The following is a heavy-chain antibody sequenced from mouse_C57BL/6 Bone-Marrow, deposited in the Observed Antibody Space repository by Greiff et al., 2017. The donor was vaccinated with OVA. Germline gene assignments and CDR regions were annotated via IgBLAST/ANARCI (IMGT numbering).Heavy chain of an antibody. D-gene: IGHD1-1*01. CDR2: INYDGSST. J-gene: IGHJ1*03. CDR3: AREVGYYGVSHWYFDV. CDR1: GFTFSDYY. V-gene: IGHV5-16*01. Sequence: EVKVEESEGGLVQPGSSMKLSCTASGFTFSDYYMAWVRQVPEKGLEWVANINYDGSSTYYLDSLKSRFIISRDNAKNILYLQMSSLKSEDTATYYCAREVGYYGVSHWYFDVWGTGTTVTVSS.